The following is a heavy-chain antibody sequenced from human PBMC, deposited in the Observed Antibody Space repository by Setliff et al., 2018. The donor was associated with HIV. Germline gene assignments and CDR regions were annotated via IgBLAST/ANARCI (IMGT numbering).Heavy chain of an antibody. V-gene: IGHV1-2*06. Sequence: ASVKVSCKASGYTFTDYYMHWVRQAPGQGLEWMGRINPNSGGTNHAQKFQGRVTMTRDTSSSTAYMELSRLRSDDMAVYYCATKVYCTNGVCLDAFDLWGQGTMVTVSS. CDR1: GYTFTDYY. CDR2: INPNSGGT. CDR3: ATKVYCTNGVCLDAFDL. J-gene: IGHJ3*01. D-gene: IGHD2-8*01.